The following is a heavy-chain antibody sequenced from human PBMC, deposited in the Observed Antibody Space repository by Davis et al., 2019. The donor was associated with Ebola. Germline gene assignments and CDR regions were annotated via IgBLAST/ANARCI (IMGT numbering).Heavy chain of an antibody. Sequence: GESLKISCAASGFTFSSYEMNWVRQAPGKGLEWVSYISSSGSTIYYADSVKGRFTISRDNAKNSLYLQMNSLRAEDTAVYYCARVGLLWFREPPGRSGGMDVWGQGTTVTVSS. CDR3: ARVGLLWFREPPGRSGGMDV. CDR2: ISSSGSTI. V-gene: IGHV3-48*03. CDR1: GFTFSSYE. D-gene: IGHD3-10*01. J-gene: IGHJ6*02.